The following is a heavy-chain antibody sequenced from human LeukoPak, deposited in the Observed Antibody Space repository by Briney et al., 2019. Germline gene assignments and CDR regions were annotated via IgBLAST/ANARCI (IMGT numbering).Heavy chain of an antibody. CDR2: IYYSGST. V-gene: IGHV4-59*12. Sequence: SETLSLTCAVSGGSISSYYWSWIRQPPGKGLEWIGYIYYSGSTNYNPSLKSRVTISVDTSKNQFSLKLSSVTAADTAVYYCARDRAAANGGWFDPWGQGTLVTVSS. D-gene: IGHD2-2*01. CDR1: GGSISSYY. CDR3: ARDRAAANGGWFDP. J-gene: IGHJ5*02.